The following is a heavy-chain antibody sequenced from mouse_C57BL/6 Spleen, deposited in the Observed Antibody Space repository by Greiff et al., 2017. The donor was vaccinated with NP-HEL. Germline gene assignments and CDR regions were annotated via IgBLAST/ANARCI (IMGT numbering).Heavy chain of an antibody. CDR2: IHPNSGST. D-gene: IGHD1-1*01. V-gene: IGHV1-64*01. J-gene: IGHJ2*01. Sequence: VKLQQPGAELVKPGASVKLSCKASGYTFTSYWMHWVKQRPGQGLEWIGMIHPNSGSTNYNEKFKSKATLTVDKSSSTAYMQLSSLTSEDSAVYYCARVYYGSLYYFDYWGQGTTLTVSS. CDR1: GYTFTSYW. CDR3: ARVYYGSLYYFDY.